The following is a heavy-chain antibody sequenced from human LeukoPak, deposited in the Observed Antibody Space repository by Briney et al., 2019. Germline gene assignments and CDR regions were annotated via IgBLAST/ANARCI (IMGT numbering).Heavy chain of an antibody. CDR1: GFTFSSYA. V-gene: IGHV3-23*01. D-gene: IGHD5-18*01. Sequence: GGSLRLSCAASGFTFSSYAMSWVRQAPGKGLEWVSAISGSGGSTYYADSVKGRFTISRDNAKTSLYLQMNSLRAEDTAVYYCARHLSGVTGYTYGRGIDYWGQGTLVTVSS. CDR2: ISGSGGST. CDR3: ARHLSGVTGYTYGRGIDY. J-gene: IGHJ4*02.